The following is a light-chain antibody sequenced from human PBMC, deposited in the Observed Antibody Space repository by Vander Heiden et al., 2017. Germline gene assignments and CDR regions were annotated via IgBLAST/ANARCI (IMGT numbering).Light chain of an antibody. CDR2: QDT. V-gene: IGLV3-1*01. CDR3: QAWDSSTGV. CDR1: KLGDKY. J-gene: IGLJ1*01. Sequence: SYELTQPHSVSVSPGQTASVTCSGEKLGDKYACWYQQKPGQSPVLVIYQDTKRPSGIPERFSGSNSGNTATLTISGTQAMDEADYYCQAWDSSTGVFGTGTKVTVL.